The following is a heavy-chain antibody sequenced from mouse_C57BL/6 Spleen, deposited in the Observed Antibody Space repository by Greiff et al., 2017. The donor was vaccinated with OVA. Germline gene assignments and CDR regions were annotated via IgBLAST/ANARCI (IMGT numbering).Heavy chain of an antibody. V-gene: IGHV5-17*01. J-gene: IGHJ4*01. CDR3: ATKLGDAMDY. D-gene: IGHD4-1*01. CDR2: ISSGSSTI. Sequence: EVKVEESGGGLVKPGGSLKLSCAASGFTFSDYGMHWVRQAPEKGLEWVAYISSGSSTIYYADTVKGRFTISRDNAKNTLFLQMTSLRSEDTAMYYCATKLGDAMDYWGQGTSVTVSS. CDR1: GFTFSDYG.